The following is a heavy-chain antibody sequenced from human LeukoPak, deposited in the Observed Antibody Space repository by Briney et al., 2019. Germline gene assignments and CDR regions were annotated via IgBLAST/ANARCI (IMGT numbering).Heavy chain of an antibody. Sequence: PGGSLRLSCAASGFTFSSYAMSWVRQAPGKGLEWVSSISSSSSYIYYADSVKGRFTISRDNAKNSLYLQMNSLRAEDTAVYYCAREGDYYDSSGYYGLFDYWGQGTLVTVSS. CDR3: AREGDYYDSSGYYGLFDY. V-gene: IGHV3-21*01. CDR2: ISSSSSYI. D-gene: IGHD3-22*01. J-gene: IGHJ4*02. CDR1: GFTFSSYA.